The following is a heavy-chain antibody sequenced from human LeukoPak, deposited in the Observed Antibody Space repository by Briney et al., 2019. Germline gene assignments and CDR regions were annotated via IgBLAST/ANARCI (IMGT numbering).Heavy chain of an antibody. J-gene: IGHJ4*02. Sequence: PSETLSLTCTVSGGSISSNNYFWGWIRQPPGKGLEWIGSIYDSGSTYYNPSLKSRVTISVDRSKNQFSLKLSSVTAADTAVYYCARARSYYEYWGQGTLVTVSS. CDR1: GGSISSNNYF. V-gene: IGHV4-39*07. CDR3: ARARSYYEY. CDR2: IYDSGST. D-gene: IGHD3-10*01.